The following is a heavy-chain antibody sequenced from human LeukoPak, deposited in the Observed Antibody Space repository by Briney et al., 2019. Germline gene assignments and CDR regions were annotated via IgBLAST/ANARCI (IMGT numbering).Heavy chain of an antibody. CDR3: ARAKLPYCSGGSCYSVAFDY. CDR2: INPSGGST. V-gene: IGHV1-46*01. Sequence: ASVNVSCKASGYTFTSYYMHWVRQAPGQGLEWMGIINPSGGSTSYAQKFQGRVTMTRDTSTSTAYMELSSLRSEDTAVYYCARAKLPYCSGGSCYSVAFDYWGQGTLVTVSS. J-gene: IGHJ4*02. CDR1: GYTFTSYY. D-gene: IGHD2-15*01.